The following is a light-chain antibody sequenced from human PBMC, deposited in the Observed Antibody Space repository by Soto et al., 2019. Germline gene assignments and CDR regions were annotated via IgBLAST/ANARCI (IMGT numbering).Light chain of an antibody. CDR2: DNH. V-gene: IGLV1-51*01. Sequence: QSVLTQPPSVSAAPGLRVTISCSGNSSNIGDNFVSWYQQPPGTAPKLLIYDNHKRPSGIPDRFSGSKSGTSATLGIAGLQTGDEAAYYCATWDGSLSVVVFGGGTKLTVL. CDR3: ATWDGSLSVVV. CDR1: SSNIGDNF. J-gene: IGLJ3*02.